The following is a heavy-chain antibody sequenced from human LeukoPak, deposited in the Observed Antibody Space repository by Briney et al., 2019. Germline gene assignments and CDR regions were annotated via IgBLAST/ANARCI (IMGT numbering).Heavy chain of an antibody. Sequence: GGSLRLSCAASGFAYSRYWMHWVRQVPGKGLVWVARIKGDESYTFYADSVKGRLTISRDNAKNTLYLQMNSLRAEDTAVYYCASQADSAYGDYNWGQGTLVTVSS. CDR1: GFAYSRYW. CDR2: IKGDESYT. CDR3: ASQADSAYGDYN. J-gene: IGHJ4*02. V-gene: IGHV3-74*01. D-gene: IGHD4-17*01.